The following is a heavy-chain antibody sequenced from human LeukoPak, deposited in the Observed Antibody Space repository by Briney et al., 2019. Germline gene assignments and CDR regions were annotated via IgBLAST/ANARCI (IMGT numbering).Heavy chain of an antibody. J-gene: IGHJ4*02. CDR2: IRSKALYGTS. CDR1: GFRFGGYA. D-gene: IGHD3-10*02. CDR3: VRESVRDYYFDY. Sequence: GGSLRLSCTGSGFRFGGYALSWVRQAPGRGLEWVGFIRSKALYGTSEYAAAVEGRFAISRDDSNNIVYLQMNSLKAEDTAVYFCVRESVRDYYFDYWGQGTLVTVSS. V-gene: IGHV3-49*04.